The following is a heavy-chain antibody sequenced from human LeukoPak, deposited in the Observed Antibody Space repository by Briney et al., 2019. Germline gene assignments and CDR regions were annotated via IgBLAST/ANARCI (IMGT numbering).Heavy chain of an antibody. J-gene: IGHJ4*02. CDR3: ARDRLDMGSSNTY. CDR1: GYTFTSYA. Sequence: GASVKVSCKASGYTFTSYAMHWVRQAPGQRLEWMGWINAGNGNTKYSQEFQGRVTVTRDTSASTAYMELSRLRSDDTAVYYCARDRLDMGSSNTYWGQGTLVTVSS. D-gene: IGHD3-10*01. CDR2: INAGNGNT. V-gene: IGHV1-3*01.